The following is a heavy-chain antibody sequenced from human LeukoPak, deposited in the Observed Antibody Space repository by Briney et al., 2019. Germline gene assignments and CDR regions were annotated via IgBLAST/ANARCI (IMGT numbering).Heavy chain of an antibody. J-gene: IGHJ3*02. Sequence: ASVKVSCKASGYTFTAYYMHWVRQAPGQGLEWMGRINPSSGGTNYAQRFQGRVTMTRDTSISTAYMEMRRLKSDDTAVYYCARLSSGWYDDFDIWGQGTMVTVSS. CDR1: GYTFTAYY. V-gene: IGHV1-2*06. D-gene: IGHD6-19*01. CDR2: INPSSGGT. CDR3: ARLSSGWYDDFDI.